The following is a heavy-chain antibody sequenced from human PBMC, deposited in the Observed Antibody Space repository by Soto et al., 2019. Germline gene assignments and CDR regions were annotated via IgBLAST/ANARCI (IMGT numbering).Heavy chain of an antibody. CDR1: GGTFSSYT. V-gene: IGHV1-69*02. Sequence: QVQLVHSGAEVKKPGSSVKVSCKASGGTFSSYTISWVRQAPGQGLEWMGRIIPILGIANYAQKFQGRVTMTADKSTSTAYMELSSLRSEDTAVYYCARQIAVAGDWFDPWGQGTLVTVSS. CDR3: ARQIAVAGDWFDP. CDR2: IIPILGIA. J-gene: IGHJ5*02. D-gene: IGHD6-19*01.